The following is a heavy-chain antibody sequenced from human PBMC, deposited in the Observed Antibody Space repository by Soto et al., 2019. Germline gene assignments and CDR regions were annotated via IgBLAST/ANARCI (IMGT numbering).Heavy chain of an antibody. CDR3: TIDPSETGLLLLRPTDY. Sequence: EVQLVESGGGLVKPGGSLRLSCAASGFTFSNAWMNWVRQAPGKGLEWVGRIKSKTDGGTTDYAAPVKGRFTISRDDSKNTLYLQMNSLKTEDTAVYYCTIDPSETGLLLLRPTDYWGQGTLVTVSS. J-gene: IGHJ4*02. CDR1: GFTFSNAW. V-gene: IGHV3-15*07. CDR2: IKSKTDGGTT. D-gene: IGHD5-12*01.